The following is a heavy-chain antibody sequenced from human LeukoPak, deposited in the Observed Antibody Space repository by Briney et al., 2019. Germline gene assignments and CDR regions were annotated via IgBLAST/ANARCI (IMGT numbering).Heavy chain of an antibody. D-gene: IGHD4-17*01. CDR1: GFTLSDSA. Sequence: GGSLRLSCAASGFTLSDSAMHWVRQTSGKGLEWDGRIRSKSNNYATEYAASVRGRFTISRDDSKNKVYLQLNSLKTDDTAIYYCARHRDPDYGDTKIFEFWGLGTLVTVSS. CDR3: ARHRDPDYGDTKIFEF. J-gene: IGHJ4*02. CDR2: IRSKSNNYAT. V-gene: IGHV3-73*01.